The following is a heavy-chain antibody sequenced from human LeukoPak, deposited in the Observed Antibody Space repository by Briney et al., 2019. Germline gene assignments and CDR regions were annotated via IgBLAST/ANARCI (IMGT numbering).Heavy chain of an antibody. CDR1: GYTFTSYY. D-gene: IGHD7-27*01. CDR2: INPNSGGT. Sequence: ASVKVSCKASGYTFTSYYMHWVRQAPGQGLEWMGWINPNSGGTNYAQKFQGRVTMTRDTSISTAYMELSRLRSDDTAVYYCARAGEANWGSPTDYWGQGTLVTVSS. CDR3: ARAGEANWGSPTDY. V-gene: IGHV1-2*02. J-gene: IGHJ4*02.